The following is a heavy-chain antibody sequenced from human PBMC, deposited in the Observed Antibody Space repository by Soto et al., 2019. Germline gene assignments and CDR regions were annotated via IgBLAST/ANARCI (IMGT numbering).Heavy chain of an antibody. D-gene: IGHD3-22*01. CDR1: GFTFSSYA. CDR2: ISGSGGST. J-gene: IGHJ3*01. Sequence: HPGGSLRLSCAASGFTFSSYAMSWVRQAPGKGLEWVSAISGSGGSTYYADSVKGRFTISRDNSKNTLYLQMNSLRAEDTAVYYCAKASPSIVVVITTGDFDWGQGTMVTDSS. V-gene: IGHV3-23*01. CDR3: AKASPSIVVVITTGDFD.